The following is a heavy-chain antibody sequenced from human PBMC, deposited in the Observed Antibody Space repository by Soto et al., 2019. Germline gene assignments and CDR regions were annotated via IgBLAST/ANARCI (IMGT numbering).Heavy chain of an antibody. V-gene: IGHV4-39*01. J-gene: IGHJ6*02. D-gene: IGHD6-19*01. CDR1: GGSISRSSYY. CDR3: ARPLTGSSGWYYYYGMDV. CDR2: IYYSGST. Sequence: PSETRCLTCTVSGGSISRSSYYWGWIRQPPGKGLEWIGSIYYSGSTYYNPSLKSRVTISVDTSKNQFSLKLSSVTAADTAVYYCARPLTGSSGWYYYYGMDVWGQGTTVT.